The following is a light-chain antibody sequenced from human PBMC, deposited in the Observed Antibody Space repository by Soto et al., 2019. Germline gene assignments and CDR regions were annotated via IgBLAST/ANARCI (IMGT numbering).Light chain of an antibody. V-gene: IGKV1-8*01. J-gene: IGKJ2*01. CDR1: QGISSF. Sequence: AIRMTQSPSSISASTGDRVTITCRASQGISSFLAWYQQKPGKAPKLLIYAAATLQRGAPSRFSASGSGTDFTLTISRLQSEDFATYFCQQYLSYPYTFGRGPSWRS. CDR2: AAA. CDR3: QQYLSYPYT.